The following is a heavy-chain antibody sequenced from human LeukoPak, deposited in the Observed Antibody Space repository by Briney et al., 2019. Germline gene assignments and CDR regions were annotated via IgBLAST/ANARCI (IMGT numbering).Heavy chain of an antibody. CDR2: IYYNGNT. CDR1: GGSVSRSSYY. J-gene: IGHJ4*02. Sequence: SETLSLTCTVSGGSVSRSSYYWGWIRQPPGKGLEWIGSIYYNGNTYHNPSLKSRVTISVDTSKNQFSLKLSSVTAADTAVYYCARGVFLHNWTRSPEDYWGQGTLVTVSS. CDR3: ARGVFLHNWTRSPEDY. D-gene: IGHD1-20*01. V-gene: IGHV4-39*07.